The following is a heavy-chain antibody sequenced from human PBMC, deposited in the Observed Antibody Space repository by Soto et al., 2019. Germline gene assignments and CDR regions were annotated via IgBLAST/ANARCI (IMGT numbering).Heavy chain of an antibody. CDR1: GFTFSSYG. V-gene: IGHV3-33*01. J-gene: IGHJ4*02. CDR2: IWDDGSNK. CDR3: AWVTGSGTAEVGVDC. Sequence: QVPLVESGGDVVQPGMSLRLSCAASGFTFSSYGMHWVRQAPGKGLEWVAVIWDDGSNKYYTDSVKGRFTIPRDNSHNTLYRQMNSLRGEDTAVYYWAWVTGSGTAEVGVDCWGQGTLVTVSS. D-gene: IGHD3-10*01.